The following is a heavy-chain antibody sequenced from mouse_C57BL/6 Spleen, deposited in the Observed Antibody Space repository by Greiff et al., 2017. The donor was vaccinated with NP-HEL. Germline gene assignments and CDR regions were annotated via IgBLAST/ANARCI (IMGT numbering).Heavy chain of an antibody. CDR1: GYTFTDYY. V-gene: IGHV1-26*01. D-gene: IGHD1-1*01. CDR2: INPNNGGT. CDR3: ARYYGSSYYVHWYFDV. Sequence: EVQLQQSGPELVKPGASVKISCKASGYTFTDYYMNWVKQSHGKSLEWIGDINPNNGGTSYNQKFKGKATLTVDKSSSTAYMELRSLTSEDSAVYYCARYYGSSYYVHWYFDVWGTGTTVTVSS. J-gene: IGHJ1*03.